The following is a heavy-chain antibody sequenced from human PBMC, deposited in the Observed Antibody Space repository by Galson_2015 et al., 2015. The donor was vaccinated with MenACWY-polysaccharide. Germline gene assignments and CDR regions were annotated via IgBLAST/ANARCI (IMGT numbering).Heavy chain of an antibody. CDR3: ATCGERWLGDF. V-gene: IGHV3-74*01. Sequence: SLRLSCAASGFRSIDWMHWVRQAPGKGLEWVARISTDGSYTTHADSVKGRFTISRDNAKNTLYLQMNSLRAEDTAMYYCATCGERWLGDFWGQGTLVTV. D-gene: IGHD6-19*01. J-gene: IGHJ4*02. CDR2: ISTDGSYT. CDR1: GFRSIDW.